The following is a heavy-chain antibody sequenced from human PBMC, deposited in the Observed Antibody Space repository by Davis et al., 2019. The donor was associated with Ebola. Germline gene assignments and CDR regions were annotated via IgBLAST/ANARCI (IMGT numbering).Heavy chain of an antibody. CDR3: ARHIVQMVYAQFDP. J-gene: IGHJ5*02. Sequence: SETLSLTCAVSGGSFSGYYWSWIRQPPGFLLVWFGSTYYSGRTNYNTSPKSRVTISVDTSKNQFSLKLSSVTAADTAVYYCARHIVQMVYAQFDPWSQGTLVTVSS. CDR1: GGSFSGYY. CDR2: TYYSGRT. V-gene: IGHV4-34*01. D-gene: IGHD2-8*01.